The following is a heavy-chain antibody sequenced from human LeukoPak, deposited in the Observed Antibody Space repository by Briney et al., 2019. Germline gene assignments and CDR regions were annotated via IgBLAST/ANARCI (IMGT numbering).Heavy chain of an antibody. D-gene: IGHD3-16*02. V-gene: IGHV5-51*01. CDR1: GYSFTNYW. CDR2: IYPGDSDT. J-gene: IGHJ4*02. CDR3: ARHRITFGGVIVRAFDY. Sequence: GESLKISCKASGYSFTNYWIGWVRQMPGKGLEWMGIIYPGDSDTRYSPSFQGQVTISADKSISTAYLQWSSLKASDTAMYYCARHRITFGGVIVRAFDYWGQGTLVTVSS.